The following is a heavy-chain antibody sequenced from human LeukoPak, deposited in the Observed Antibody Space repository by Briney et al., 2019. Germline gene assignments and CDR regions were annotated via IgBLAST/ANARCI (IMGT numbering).Heavy chain of an antibody. CDR1: GYTFTNYH. D-gene: IGHD3-10*01. CDR3: ARSGRVRRVVKDLFEY. Sequence: GASVKVSCKASGYTFTNYHMHWVRQAPGQGLEWMGRVSPYNGNTYYSQRFQDRVTITKDTSTGTAYMDLRNLRTDDTAMYYCARSGRVRRVVKDLFEYWGQGTLVAVSS. CDR2: VSPYNGNT. V-gene: IGHV1-18*01. J-gene: IGHJ4*02.